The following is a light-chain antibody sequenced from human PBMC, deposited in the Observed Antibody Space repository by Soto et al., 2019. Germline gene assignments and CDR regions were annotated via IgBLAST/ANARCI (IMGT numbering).Light chain of an antibody. CDR2: DVT. CDR1: ANDVGGHNY. CDR3: YSYAGTYTFV. V-gene: IGLV2-11*01. J-gene: IGLJ1*01. Sequence: QSALTQPRSVSGSPGQSATISCTGTANDVGGHNYVSWYQQHPGEAAKLLIYDVTERPSGVPDRFSGSKSGNTASLTISGLQTEDEADYYCYSYAGTYTFVFGTGTKVTVL.